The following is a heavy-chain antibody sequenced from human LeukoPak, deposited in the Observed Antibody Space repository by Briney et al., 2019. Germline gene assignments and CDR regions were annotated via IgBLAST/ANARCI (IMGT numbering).Heavy chain of an antibody. J-gene: IGHJ3*02. Sequence: PGGSLRLSCAASGFTFSSYEMNWVRQAPGKGLEWVSSISSSGSTIYYADSVKGRFTISRDNAKNSLYLQMNSLRAEDTAVYYCAGTLGFPNAFDIWGQGTMVTVSS. CDR2: ISSSGSTI. CDR1: GFTFSSYE. CDR3: AGTLGFPNAFDI. V-gene: IGHV3-48*03.